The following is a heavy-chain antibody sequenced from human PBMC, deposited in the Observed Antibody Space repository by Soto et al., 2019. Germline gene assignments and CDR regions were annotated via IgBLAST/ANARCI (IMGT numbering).Heavy chain of an antibody. CDR3: ARDRFGTFDY. D-gene: IGHD1-1*01. CDR2: IYHSGST. Sequence: SETLSLTCAVSGGSISSGGYSWSWIRQPPGKGLEWIGYIYHSGSTYYNPSLKSRVTISVDRSKNQFSLKLSSVTAADTAVYYCARDRFGTFDYWGQGTLVTVS. J-gene: IGHJ4*02. CDR1: GGSISSGGYS. V-gene: IGHV4-30-2*01.